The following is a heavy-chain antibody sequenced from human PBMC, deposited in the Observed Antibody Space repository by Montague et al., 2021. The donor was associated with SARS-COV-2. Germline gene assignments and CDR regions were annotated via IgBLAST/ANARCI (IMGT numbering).Heavy chain of an antibody. D-gene: IGHD1-20*01. CDR1: GGSISGYY. CDR3: VRDQGRSNWNYPDY. CDR2: TYNSRST. Sequence: SETLSLTCTVSGGSISGYYWSWFRQSAGKGLEWIGRTYNSRSTSYNPSLKSRVTMSVDTSKNQFSLKLSSVTAADTAVYYCVRDQGRSNWNYPDYWGQGTLVTVSS. J-gene: IGHJ4*02. V-gene: IGHV4-4*07.